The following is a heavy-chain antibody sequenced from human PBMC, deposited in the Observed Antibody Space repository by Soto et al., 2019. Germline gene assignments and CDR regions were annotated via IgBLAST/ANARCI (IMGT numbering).Heavy chain of an antibody. V-gene: IGHV4-30-4*01. J-gene: IGHJ5*02. CDR1: GGSISSGDYY. D-gene: IGHD3-16*01. Sequence: KTSETLSLTCTVSGGSISSGDYYWSWIRQPPGKGLEWIGYIYYSGSTYYNPSLKSRVTISVDTSKNQFSLKLSSVTAADTAVYYCASDQGEITFGGPSGWFDPWGQGTRGTVSS. CDR3: ASDQGEITFGGPSGWFDP. CDR2: IYYSGST.